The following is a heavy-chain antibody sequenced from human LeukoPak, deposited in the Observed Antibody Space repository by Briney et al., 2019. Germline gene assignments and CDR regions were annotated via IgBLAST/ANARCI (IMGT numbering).Heavy chain of an antibody. Sequence: ASVKVSCKASGYTFTGYYMHWVRQAPGQGLEWMGRINPNSGGTNYARKFQGRVTMARDTSISTAYMELSRLRSDDTAVYYCARAHSSSWYWFDPWGQGTLVTVSS. CDR3: ARAHSSSWYWFDP. CDR1: GYTFTGYY. D-gene: IGHD6-13*01. J-gene: IGHJ5*02. CDR2: INPNSGGT. V-gene: IGHV1-2*06.